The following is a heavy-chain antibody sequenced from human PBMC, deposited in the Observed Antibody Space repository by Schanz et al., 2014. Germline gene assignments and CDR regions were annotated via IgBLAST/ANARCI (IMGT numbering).Heavy chain of an antibody. D-gene: IGHD3-3*01. Sequence: QVQLVQSGAEVKKPGASVKVSCKASGYTFTSYGINWVRQATGQGLEWVGWISVYTGNTKYGQKVQGRVTMTADTSTNTAYMELRSLRSDDTAVYYCARDRRFFDRDDLYYFDSWGQGTLVTVSS. J-gene: IGHJ4*02. CDR2: ISVYTGNT. CDR1: GYTFTSYG. V-gene: IGHV1-18*01. CDR3: ARDRRFFDRDDLYYFDS.